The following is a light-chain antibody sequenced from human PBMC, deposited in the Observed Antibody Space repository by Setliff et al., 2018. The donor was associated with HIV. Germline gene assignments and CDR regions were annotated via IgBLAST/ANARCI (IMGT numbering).Light chain of an antibody. CDR3: CSYARGTTYV. J-gene: IGLJ1*01. CDR2: EVT. V-gene: IGLV2-11*01. Sequence: QSALTQPRSVSGSRGQSVTFSCTGASSDVGGYDYVSWYQQHPGKAPQLIIYEVTKRPSGVSSRFSGSKSGNTAALTISGLRAEDEGDYYCCSYARGTTYVFGTGTKVTVL. CDR1: SSDVGGYDY.